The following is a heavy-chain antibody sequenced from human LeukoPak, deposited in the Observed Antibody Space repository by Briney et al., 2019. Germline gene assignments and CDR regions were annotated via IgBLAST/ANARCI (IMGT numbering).Heavy chain of an antibody. CDR1: GFTFCSYA. J-gene: IGHJ4*02. Sequence: GVSLRLSCAASGFTFCSYAMHWVRQAPGKGLEWVAVISYDGSNKYYADSVKGRFTISRDNSKNTLYLQMSSLRSEDTAVYYSARDRGHGCSSTSCYDLDYWGQGTLVTVSS. D-gene: IGHD2-2*01. V-gene: IGHV3-30-3*01. CDR3: ARDRGHGCSSTSCYDLDY. CDR2: ISYDGSNK.